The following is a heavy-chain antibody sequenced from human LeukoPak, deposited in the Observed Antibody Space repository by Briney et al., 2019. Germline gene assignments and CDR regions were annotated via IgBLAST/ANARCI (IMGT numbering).Heavy chain of an antibody. CDR1: GFTFSSYW. Sequence: GGSLRLSCAASGFTFSSYWMSWVRQAPGKGLEWVSAISRSGGSTYYADSVKGRFTISRDNSKNTLYLQMNSLRAEDTAVYYCAAKDYYDSSGYSVFVFDYWGQGTLVTVSS. D-gene: IGHD3-22*01. CDR2: ISRSGGST. V-gene: IGHV3-23*01. CDR3: AAKDYYDSSGYSVFVFDY. J-gene: IGHJ4*02.